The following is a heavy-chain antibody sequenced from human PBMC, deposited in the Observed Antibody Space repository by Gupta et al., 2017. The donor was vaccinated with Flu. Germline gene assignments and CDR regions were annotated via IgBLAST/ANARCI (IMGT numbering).Heavy chain of an antibody. CDR3: ARSESVGATTGFDY. D-gene: IGHD1-26*01. V-gene: IGHV1-3*01. CDR1: GYTFTSYA. J-gene: IGHJ4*02. Sequence: QVQLVQSGAEVKKPGASVKVSCKASGYTFTSYAMHWVRQAPGQRLEWMGWINAGNGNTKYSQKFQGRVTITRDTSASTAYMELSSLRSEDTAVYYCARSESVGATTGFDYWGQGTLVTVSS. CDR2: INAGNGNT.